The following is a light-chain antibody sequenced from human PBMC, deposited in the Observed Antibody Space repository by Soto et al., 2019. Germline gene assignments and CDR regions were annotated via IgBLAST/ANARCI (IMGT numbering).Light chain of an antibody. J-gene: IGLJ1*01. Sequence: QSALTQPASVSGSPGQSITISCTGTSSDVGSYKFVSWYQQHPGKAPKLMIYEGSKRPSGVSNRFSGSKSGNTASLTISGLQAEDEADHYCCSYAGSSTWVFGTGTKVTVL. CDR3: CSYAGSSTWV. V-gene: IGLV2-23*01. CDR2: EGS. CDR1: SSDVGSYKF.